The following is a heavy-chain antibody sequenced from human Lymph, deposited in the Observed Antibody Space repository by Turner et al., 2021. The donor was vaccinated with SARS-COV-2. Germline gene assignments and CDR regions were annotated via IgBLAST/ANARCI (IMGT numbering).Heavy chain of an antibody. CDR2: IWYDGSNK. Sequence: QVQLVESGGGVVQPGRSLRLSCAASGFTFSSSGMHWVRQAPGKRLEWVAVIWYDGSNKYYADSVKGRFTISRDNSKNTLYLQMNSLRAEDTAVYYCARHNGGRLDYWGQGTLVTVSS. CDR3: ARHNGGRLDY. D-gene: IGHD3-16*01. J-gene: IGHJ4*02. V-gene: IGHV3-33*01. CDR1: GFTFSSSG.